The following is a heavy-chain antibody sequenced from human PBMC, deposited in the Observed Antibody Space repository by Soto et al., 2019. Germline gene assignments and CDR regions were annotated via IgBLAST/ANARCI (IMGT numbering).Heavy chain of an antibody. CDR3: ARHHVRGRTIAGAAEF. CDR2: INHSGNT. Sequence: TLSLTCAVYGGSLSGYYWSWIRQPPGKALEWIGEINHSGNTNYNPSLKTRVTISVDTSKNQLFLNLSSVTAADTAMYYCARHHVRGRTIAGAAEFWGQGTLVTVSS. J-gene: IGHJ4*02. D-gene: IGHD1-26*01. V-gene: IGHV4-34*01. CDR1: GGSLSGYY.